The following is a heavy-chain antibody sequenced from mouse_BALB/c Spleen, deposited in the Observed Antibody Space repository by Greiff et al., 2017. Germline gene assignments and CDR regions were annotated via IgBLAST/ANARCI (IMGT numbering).Heavy chain of an antibody. CDR3: AREGEVWDY. CDR1: GYTFTSYT. D-gene: IGHD2-10*02. V-gene: IGHV1-4*02. J-gene: IGHJ2*01. Sequence: VKLVESAAELARPGASVKMSCKASGYTFTSYTMHWVKQRPGQGLEWIGYINPSSGYTEYNQKFKDKTTLTADKSSSTAYMQLSSLTSEDSAVYYCAREGEVWDYWGQGTTLTVSS. CDR2: INPSSGYT.